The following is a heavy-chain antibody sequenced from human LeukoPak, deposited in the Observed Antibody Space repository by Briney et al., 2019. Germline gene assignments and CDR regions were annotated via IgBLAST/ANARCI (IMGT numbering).Heavy chain of an antibody. V-gene: IGHV4-59*12. J-gene: IGHJ4*02. CDR3: ARGQYYYDSSGTNLFDY. Sequence: SETLSLTCSVSGGSISSYYWSWIRQPPGKGLEWIGYIYYSGRTSYNPSLKSRVTISVDTSKNQFSLKLSSVTAADTAVYYCARGQYYYDSSGTNLFDYWGQGTLVTVSS. D-gene: IGHD3-22*01. CDR1: GGSISSYY. CDR2: IYYSGRT.